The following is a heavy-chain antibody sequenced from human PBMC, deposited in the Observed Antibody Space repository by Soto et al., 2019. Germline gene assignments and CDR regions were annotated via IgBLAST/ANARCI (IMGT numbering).Heavy chain of an antibody. J-gene: IGHJ4*02. CDR1: GLPFRTYA. V-gene: IGHV3-23*01. CDR3: GREGLYCNTITCYSAL. Sequence: GGSLRLSCAASGLPFRTYAMAWVRQAPGRGLEWVSSISASGDKTNYADSVRGRFTISRDNSQQTLYLQMSSLRAEDTAVYYCGREGLYCNTITCYSALWGQGTLVTVSS. CDR2: ISASGDKT. D-gene: IGHD2-2*01.